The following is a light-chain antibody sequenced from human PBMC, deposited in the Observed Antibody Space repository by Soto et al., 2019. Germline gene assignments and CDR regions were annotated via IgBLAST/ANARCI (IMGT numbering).Light chain of an antibody. Sequence: SYELSQPPSVSVAPGQTARISCGGNNIGTKSVHWYQQKPGQAPVLVVYDDSDRPSGIPERFSGSNSGNTATLTISRVEAGDEADYYCQVYDSGRDHLYVFGTGTKVTVL. CDR3: QVYDSGRDHLYV. CDR1: NIGTKS. V-gene: IGLV3-21*02. J-gene: IGLJ1*01. CDR2: DDS.